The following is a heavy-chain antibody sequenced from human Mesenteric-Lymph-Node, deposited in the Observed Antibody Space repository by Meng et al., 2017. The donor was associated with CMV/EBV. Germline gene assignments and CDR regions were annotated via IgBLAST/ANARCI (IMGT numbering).Heavy chain of an antibody. V-gene: IGHV4-61*08. Sequence: QGQLQESGPGLVKPSGTLSLTCIVSGVSVTSGAYHWSWIRQSPGKGLEWIGYIYGTGITIYNPSLKSRVTILLETSKNQFPLKLNSVTTADTAVYYCAKSRSSTPGIVDDWGQGTLVTVSS. CDR3: AKSRSSTPGIVDD. CDR2: IYGTGIT. J-gene: IGHJ4*02. CDR1: GVSVTSGAYH. D-gene: IGHD2/OR15-2a*01.